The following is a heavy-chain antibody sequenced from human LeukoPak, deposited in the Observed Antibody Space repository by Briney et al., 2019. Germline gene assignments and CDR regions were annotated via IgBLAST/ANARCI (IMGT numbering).Heavy chain of an antibody. J-gene: IGHJ4*02. CDR2: IYYTGNT. CDR1: GGSISSSSYY. CDR3: ARLDSSYDY. D-gene: IGHD6-19*01. Sequence: TSETLSLTCTVSGGSISSSSYYWGWIRQPPGKGLEWIGCIYYTGNTYYNPSLKSLVTISVDTSKNQFSLKLSFVTAADTAVYYCARLDSSYDYWGQGTLVTVSS. V-gene: IGHV4-39*01.